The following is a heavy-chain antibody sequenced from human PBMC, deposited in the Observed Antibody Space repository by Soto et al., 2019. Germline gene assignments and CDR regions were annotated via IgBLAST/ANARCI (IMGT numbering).Heavy chain of an antibody. CDR3: AKDMGYSSGWYGFDY. D-gene: IGHD6-19*01. J-gene: IGHJ4*02. V-gene: IGHV3-9*01. CDR2: ISWNSGSI. CDR1: GFTFDDYA. Sequence: GGSLRLSCAASGFTFDDYAMHWVRQAPGKGLEWVSGISWNSGSIGYADSVKGRFTISRDNAKNSLYLQMNSLRAEDTALYYCAKDMGYSSGWYGFDYWGQRTLVTVSS.